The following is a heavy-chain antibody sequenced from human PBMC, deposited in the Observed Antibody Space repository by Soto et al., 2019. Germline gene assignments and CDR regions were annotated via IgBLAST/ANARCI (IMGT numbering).Heavy chain of an antibody. CDR3: AKDRVGTTTKRGYFDY. Sequence: GGSLRLSCAASGFTFSSYAMSWVRQAPGKGLEWVSSISGSGGSTYYADSVKGRFTISRDNSKNTLYLQMNSLRAEDTAVYYCAKDRVGTTTKRGYFDYWGQGTLVTVSS. D-gene: IGHD1-26*01. CDR2: ISGSGGST. V-gene: IGHV3-23*01. CDR1: GFTFSSYA. J-gene: IGHJ4*02.